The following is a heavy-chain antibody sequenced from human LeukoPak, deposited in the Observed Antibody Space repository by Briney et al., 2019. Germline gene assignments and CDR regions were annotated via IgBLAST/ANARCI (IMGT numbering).Heavy chain of an antibody. CDR1: GFTFSSYG. D-gene: IGHD2-15*01. J-gene: IGHJ6*02. V-gene: IGHV3-30*18. Sequence: PGRSPRLSCAASGFTFSSYGMHWVRQAPGKGLEWVAVISYDGSNKYYADSVKGRFTISRDNSKNTLYLQMNSLRAEDTAVYYCAKDRRGYCSGGSCYRRGDGMDVWGQGTTVTVSS. CDR2: ISYDGSNK. CDR3: AKDRRGYCSGGSCYRRGDGMDV.